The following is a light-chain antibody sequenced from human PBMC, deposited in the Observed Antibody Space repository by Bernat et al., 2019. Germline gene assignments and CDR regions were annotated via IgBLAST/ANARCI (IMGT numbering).Light chain of an antibody. V-gene: IGKV3-20*01. J-gene: IGKJ5*01. CDR1: QSVSSSY. Sequence: EIVLTQSPGTLSLSPGERATLSCRASQSVSSSYLAWYQQKPGQAPRLLIYGASSRATGIPDRFSGSGSGTDFTLTISRLEPEDFAVYYCKQYGSSPHFGQGTRLEMK. CDR3: KQYGSSPH. CDR2: GAS.